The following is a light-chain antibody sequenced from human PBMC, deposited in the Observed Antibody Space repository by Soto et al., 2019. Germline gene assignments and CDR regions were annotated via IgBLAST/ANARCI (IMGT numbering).Light chain of an antibody. CDR1: SSDISDYKF. Sequence: QSALTQPASVSGSPGQSIIISCTGTSSDISDYKFVSWYQQHPGKAPKLIIYEVSNRPSGVSNRFSGSKSGSTASLTISGLQAEDEADHYCSSYRTSSITHVLFGGGTKLTVL. J-gene: IGLJ2*01. CDR3: SSYRTSSITHVL. CDR2: EVS. V-gene: IGLV2-14*01.